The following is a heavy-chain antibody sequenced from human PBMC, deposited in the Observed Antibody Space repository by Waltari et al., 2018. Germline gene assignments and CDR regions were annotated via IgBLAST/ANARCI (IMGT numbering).Heavy chain of an antibody. D-gene: IGHD2-21*02. CDR1: GGSINNYY. J-gene: IGHJ6*03. CDR3: VRGCAGGACYSDTYYSMDV. Sequence: QVQLQESGPGLVKPSETLSLTCTVSGGSINNYYWSWIRQPPGKRLEWIGYISYSGITDYNSPLDSRVTMSVDTSRSQFSLKLRSVTDADTATYYCVRGCAGGACYSDTYYSMDVWGKGTTVTVSS. V-gene: IGHV4-59*04. CDR2: ISYSGIT.